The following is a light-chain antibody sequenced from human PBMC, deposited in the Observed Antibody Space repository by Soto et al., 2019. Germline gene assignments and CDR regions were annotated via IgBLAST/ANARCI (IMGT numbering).Light chain of an antibody. J-gene: IGKJ5*01. V-gene: IGKV3D-20*02. CDR3: QQRSNWPPIT. CDR1: QSVSRSD. Sequence: EIVLTQSPGTVSLSPGERATLSCRASQSVSRSDLAWYQHKPGQSPRLLIYGTSSRATGIPDRFSGSGSGTGFTLTISRLEPEDSAVYYCQQRSNWPPITFGQGTRLEI. CDR2: GTS.